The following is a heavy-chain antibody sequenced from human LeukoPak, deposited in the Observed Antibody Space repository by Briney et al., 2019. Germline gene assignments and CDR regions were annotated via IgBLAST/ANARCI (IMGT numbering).Heavy chain of an antibody. CDR3: ASRKLGNDY. CDR2: ISYSGST. Sequence: PSETLSLTCSVSGGSISSGSYYWSWIRQPPGKGLEWIGYISYSGSTNYNPSLKSRVTISVDTSKNQFSLKLSSVTAADTAVYYCASRKLGNDYWGQGILVTVSS. CDR1: GGSISSGSYY. D-gene: IGHD7-27*01. V-gene: IGHV4-61*01. J-gene: IGHJ4*02.